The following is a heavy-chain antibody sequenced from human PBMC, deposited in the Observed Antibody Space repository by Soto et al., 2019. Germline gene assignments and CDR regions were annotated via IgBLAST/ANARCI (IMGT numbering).Heavy chain of an antibody. Sequence: GGSLRLSCAASGFTFDDYAMHWVRQAPGKGLEWVSGISWNSGSIGYADSVKGRFTISRDNAKNSLYLQMNSLRAEDTALYYCAKDRDYDFWSGYYPYNWFDPWGQGTLVTVSS. V-gene: IGHV3-9*01. CDR3: AKDRDYDFWSGYYPYNWFDP. CDR2: ISWNSGSI. J-gene: IGHJ5*02. CDR1: GFTFDDYA. D-gene: IGHD3-3*01.